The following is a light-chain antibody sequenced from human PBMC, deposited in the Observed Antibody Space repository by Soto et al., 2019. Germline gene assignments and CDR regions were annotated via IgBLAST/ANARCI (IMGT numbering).Light chain of an antibody. J-gene: IGKJ1*01. CDR2: DAS. CDR3: QQYNSYST. Sequence: DIQMTQAPSTLSASVGDRVTITCRASQSISSLLAWYQQKPGKAPKLLIYDASSLESGVPSRFSGSGSGTEFTLTISILQPDDFATYYCQQYNSYSTFGHGTKWIS. V-gene: IGKV1-5*01. CDR1: QSISSL.